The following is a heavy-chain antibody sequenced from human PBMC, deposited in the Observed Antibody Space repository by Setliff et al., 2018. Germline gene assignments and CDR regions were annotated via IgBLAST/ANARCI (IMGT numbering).Heavy chain of an antibody. CDR2: IQNTGNT. CDR3: ARTPARGTTWLSPFDY. CDR1: GGSVGGGSYY. J-gene: IGHJ4*02. Sequence: PSETLSLTCTVSGGSVGGGSYYWSWIRQPAGKGLEWIGLIQNTGNTNYNPSLQSRVTISMDTSKNQFSLKMTSVTAADTAMYYCARTPARGTTWLSPFDYWGQGTLVTVSS. D-gene: IGHD5-12*01. V-gene: IGHV4-61*02.